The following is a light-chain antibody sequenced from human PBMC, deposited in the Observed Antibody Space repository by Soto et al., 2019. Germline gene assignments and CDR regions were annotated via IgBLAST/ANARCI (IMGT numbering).Light chain of an antibody. Sequence: QSVLTQPASVSGSPGQSITISCTGTTSDVGGFDYVSWYQQHPGKAPKLIIYEVTNRPSGVSSRFSGSKSGGTASLTISGLQADDGADYYCSSHTSSSTPYIFGTGTKVTVL. V-gene: IGLV2-14*01. J-gene: IGLJ1*01. CDR2: EVT. CDR1: TSDVGGFDY. CDR3: SSHTSSSTPYI.